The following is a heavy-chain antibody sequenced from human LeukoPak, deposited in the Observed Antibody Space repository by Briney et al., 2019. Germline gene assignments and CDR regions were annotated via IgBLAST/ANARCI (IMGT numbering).Heavy chain of an antibody. CDR1: GFTFSSYD. J-gene: IGHJ3*02. CDR2: IGTAGDT. V-gene: IGHV3-13*01. CDR3: ARSSANWALPNDAFDI. Sequence: GGSLRLSCAASGFTFSSYDMHWVRQATGKGLEWVSAIGTAGDTYYPGSVKGRFTISRENAKNSLYLQMNSLRAGDTAVYYCARSSANWALPNDAFDIWGQGTMVTVSS. D-gene: IGHD7-27*01.